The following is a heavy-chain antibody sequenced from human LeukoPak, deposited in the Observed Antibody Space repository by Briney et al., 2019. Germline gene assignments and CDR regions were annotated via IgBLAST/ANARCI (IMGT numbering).Heavy chain of an antibody. CDR2: ISHDGTTK. CDR1: GFTFSSYA. V-gene: IGHV3-30-3*01. CDR3: KQKTAYEMATRIDY. J-gene: IGHJ4*02. Sequence: GGSLRLSCAASGFTFSSYAMHWVRQAPCKGPEWVTVISHDGTTKYYADSVKGRFTISRDNSNNTLYLQMSRLRLEDTAIFFFKQKTAYEMATRIDYWGQGTLVTVSS. D-gene: IGHD5-24*01.